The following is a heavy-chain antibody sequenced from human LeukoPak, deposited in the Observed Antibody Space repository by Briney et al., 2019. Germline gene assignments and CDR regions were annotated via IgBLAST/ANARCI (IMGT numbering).Heavy chain of an antibody. J-gene: IGHJ6*03. CDR1: GFTFSSYG. CDR2: IRYDGSNK. D-gene: IGHD4-17*01. Sequence: GGSLRLSCAASGFTFSSYGMHWVRQAPGKGLEWVAFIRYDGSNKYYADSVKGRFTISRDNSKNTLYLQMNSLRAEDTAVYYCANLKTTVTTSYYYYYMDVWGKGTTVTVSS. V-gene: IGHV3-30*02. CDR3: ANLKTTVTTSYYYYYMDV.